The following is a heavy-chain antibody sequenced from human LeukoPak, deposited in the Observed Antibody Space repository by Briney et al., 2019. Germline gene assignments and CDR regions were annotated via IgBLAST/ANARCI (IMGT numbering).Heavy chain of an antibody. D-gene: IGHD5-24*01. V-gene: IGHV4-34*01. J-gene: IGHJ4*02. CDR2: ISHSGST. CDR1: SGSFSGYY. CDR3: ARRLWLHNYWYFDY. Sequence: SETLSLTCAVYSGSFSGYYWSWIRQPPGKGLEWIGEISHSGSTNYNPSLKSRVTISVDTSKNQFSLKLSSVTAADTAVYYCARRLWLHNYWYFDYWGQGTLVTVSS.